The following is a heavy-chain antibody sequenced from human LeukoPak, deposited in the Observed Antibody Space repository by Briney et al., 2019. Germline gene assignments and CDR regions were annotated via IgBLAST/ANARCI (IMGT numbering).Heavy chain of an antibody. J-gene: IGHJ6*02. CDR1: GYSFTSYW. D-gene: IGHD1-26*01. Sequence: GESLKISCRGSGYSFTSYWIGWVRQMPGKGLEWMGIIYPGDSDTRYSPSFQGQVTISADKSISTAYLQWSSLKASDTAMYYCARLPEWELLYYYGMDVWGQGTTVTVS. CDR2: IYPGDSDT. CDR3: ARLPEWELLYYYGMDV. V-gene: IGHV5-51*01.